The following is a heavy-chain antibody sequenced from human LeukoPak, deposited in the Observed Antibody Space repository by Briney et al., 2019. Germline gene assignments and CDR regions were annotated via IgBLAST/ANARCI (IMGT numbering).Heavy chain of an antibody. CDR2: IWYDGSNK. V-gene: IGHV3-33*01. J-gene: IGHJ4*02. D-gene: IGHD3-22*01. Sequence: GGSLRLSCAASGFTFSSYGMHWVRQAPGKGLEWVAVIWYDGSNKYYADSVKGRFTISRDNSKNTLYLQMNSLRAEDTAVYYCARDYHPYYYDSSGYLDYWGQGTLVTVSS. CDR3: ARDYHPYYYDSSGYLDY. CDR1: GFTFSSYG.